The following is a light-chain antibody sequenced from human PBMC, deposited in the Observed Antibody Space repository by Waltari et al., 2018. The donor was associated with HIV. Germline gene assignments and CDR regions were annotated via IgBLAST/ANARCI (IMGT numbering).Light chain of an antibody. CDR2: NGS. V-gene: IGLV3-21*02. J-gene: IGLJ1*01. Sequence: SYVLTQSPSVSVAPGQTASITCGGNTIGSKSVHCYQQKAGQAPVLVVYNGSDRPSGIPERFSGSRSGNTATLTISRVEAGDEADYYCHVWDRSSDHHVFGPGTKVTVL. CDR3: HVWDRSSDHHV. CDR1: TIGSKS.